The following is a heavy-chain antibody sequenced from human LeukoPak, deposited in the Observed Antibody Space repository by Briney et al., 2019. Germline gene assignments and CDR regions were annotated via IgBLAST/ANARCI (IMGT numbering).Heavy chain of an antibody. V-gene: IGHV1-18*01. CDR3: ARCGSGSHPADPYYYYMDV. CDR2: ISAYNGNT. Sequence: ASVKVSCKASGYTFSNYGISWVRQAPGQGREWMGWISAYNGNTNYAQKFQGRVTMTTDTSTSTAYMELRSPRSDDTAVFYCARCGSGSHPADPYYYYMDVWGKGTTVTVSS. CDR1: GYTFSNYG. D-gene: IGHD3-10*01. J-gene: IGHJ6*03.